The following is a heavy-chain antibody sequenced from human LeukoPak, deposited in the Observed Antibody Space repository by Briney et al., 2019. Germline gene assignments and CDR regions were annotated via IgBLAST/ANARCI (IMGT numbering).Heavy chain of an antibody. CDR1: GFTFSSYS. D-gene: IGHD2-21*02. CDR3: ARDGVYCAGDCLIYYMDV. Sequence: GGSLRLSCAASGFTFSSYSMNWVRQAPGKGLEWVSYISSSSSTIYYADSVKGRFTISRDNAKNSLYLQMNSLRAEDTAVYYCARDGVYCAGDCLIYYMDVWGKGTTVTVSS. CDR2: ISSSSSTI. J-gene: IGHJ6*03. V-gene: IGHV3-48*04.